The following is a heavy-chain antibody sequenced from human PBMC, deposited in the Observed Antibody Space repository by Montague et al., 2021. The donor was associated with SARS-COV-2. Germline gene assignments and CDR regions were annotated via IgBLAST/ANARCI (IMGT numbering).Heavy chain of an antibody. V-gene: IGHV3-33*01. Sequence: GIKKKYADYVKGRFTISRDNSKNTLYLQMNSLRAEDTAVYYCAREILGTVRYGMDVWGQGTTVTVSS. CDR3: AREILGTVRYGMDV. J-gene: IGHJ6*02. CDR2: GIKK. D-gene: IGHD3-3*01.